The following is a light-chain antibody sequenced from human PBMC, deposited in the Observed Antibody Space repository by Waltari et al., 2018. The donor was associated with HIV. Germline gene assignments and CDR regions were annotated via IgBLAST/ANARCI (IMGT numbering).Light chain of an antibody. Sequence: QSVLTQPPSVSGAPGQRVTISCTGSSPTIGAGSDLPWYQQLPGTAPKLLIYGNRNRPSGVPDRFSGSKSGTSASLAITGLQAEDEADYYCQSYDSSLSGSWVFGGGTKLTVL. V-gene: IGLV1-40*01. CDR1: SPTIGAGSD. CDR3: QSYDSSLSGSWV. CDR2: GNR. J-gene: IGLJ3*02.